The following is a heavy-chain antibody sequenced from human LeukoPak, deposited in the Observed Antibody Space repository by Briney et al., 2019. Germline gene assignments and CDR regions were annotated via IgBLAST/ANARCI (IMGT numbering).Heavy chain of an antibody. CDR2: ISSSGSTI. CDR1: GFTFSSYE. Sequence: GGSLRLSCAASGFTFSSYEMNWVRQAPGKGLEWVSYISSSGSTIYYADSVKGRFTISRDNAKNSLYLQMNSLRAEDTAVYYCARDQRNYDSSGNYYYYYGMDVWGQGTTVTVSS. V-gene: IGHV3-48*03. CDR3: ARDQRNYDSSGNYYYYYGMDV. J-gene: IGHJ6*02. D-gene: IGHD3-22*01.